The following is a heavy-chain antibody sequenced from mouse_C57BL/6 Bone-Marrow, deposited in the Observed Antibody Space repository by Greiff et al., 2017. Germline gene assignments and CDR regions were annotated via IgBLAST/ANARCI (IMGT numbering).Heavy chain of an antibody. CDR1: GFTFSSYA. CDR3: ARDLYYGSSFDD. CDR2: ISDGGSYT. V-gene: IGHV5-4*01. Sequence: EVQVVESGGGLVKPGGSLKLSCAASGFTFSSYAMSWVRQTPEKRLEWVATISDGGSYTYYPDNVKGRFTISRDNAKNNLYLQMSHLKSEDTAMYYCARDLYYGSSFDDWGQGTTLTVSS. D-gene: IGHD1-1*01. J-gene: IGHJ2*01.